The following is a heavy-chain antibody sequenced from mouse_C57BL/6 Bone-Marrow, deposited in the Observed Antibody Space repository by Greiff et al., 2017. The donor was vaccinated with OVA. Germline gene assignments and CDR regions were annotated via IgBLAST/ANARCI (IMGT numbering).Heavy chain of an antibody. J-gene: IGHJ2*01. D-gene: IGHD2-3*01. CDR1: GYTFTSYG. CDR2: IYPRSGNT. V-gene: IGHV1-81*01. CDR3: ARWLLPYYFDY. Sequence: SGAELARPGASVKLSCKASGYTFTSYGISWVKQRTGQGLEWIGEIYPRSGNTYYNEKFKGKATLTADKSSSTAYMELRSLTSEDSAVYFCARWLLPYYFDYWGQGTTLTVSS.